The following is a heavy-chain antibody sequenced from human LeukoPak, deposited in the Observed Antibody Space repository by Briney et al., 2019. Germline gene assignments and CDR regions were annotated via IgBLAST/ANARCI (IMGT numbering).Heavy chain of an antibody. V-gene: IGHV1-18*01. CDR3: AREAYYYDSSGYYYVRWFDP. D-gene: IGHD3-22*01. Sequence: ASVKVSRKASGYTFTNYAISWVRQAPGQGLEWVGWISAYNGNTNYAQKLQGRVTMTTDTSTSTAYMELRSLRSDDTAVYYCAREAYYYDSSGYYYVRWFDPWGQGTLVTVSS. CDR1: GYTFTNYA. J-gene: IGHJ5*02. CDR2: ISAYNGNT.